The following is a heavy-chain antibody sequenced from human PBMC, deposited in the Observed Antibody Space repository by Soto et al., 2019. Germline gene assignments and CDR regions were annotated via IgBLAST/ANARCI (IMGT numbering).Heavy chain of an antibody. Sequence: PSETLSLTCAVYGGSFSDYHWSWIRQPPGRGLEWIGDIHHSGGTNYNPSLKSRVTMSLYTSKSQFSLKLTSVTAAYTAVYYCARLFPYYDILRYQRNYYFAMDVCGHGTTVTVSS. CDR1: GGSFSDYH. J-gene: IGHJ6*02. D-gene: IGHD3-9*01. CDR2: IHHSGGT. V-gene: IGHV4-34*01. CDR3: ARLFPYYDILRYQRNYYFAMDV.